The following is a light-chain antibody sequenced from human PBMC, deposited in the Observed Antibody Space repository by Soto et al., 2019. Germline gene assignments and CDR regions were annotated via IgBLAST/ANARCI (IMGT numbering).Light chain of an antibody. Sequence: QSALTQPASVSGSPGQSITISCTGTSSDVGGYKYVSWYQQQPGKAPKLMIYDASNRPSGVSNRFSGSKSGNTASLTISGLQAEDEADDYCSSYTTSSTLVFGGGTKLTVL. CDR2: DAS. V-gene: IGLV2-14*01. J-gene: IGLJ2*01. CDR1: SSDVGGYKY. CDR3: SSYTTSSTLV.